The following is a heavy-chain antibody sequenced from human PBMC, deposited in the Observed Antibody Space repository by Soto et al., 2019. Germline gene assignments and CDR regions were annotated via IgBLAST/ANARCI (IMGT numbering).Heavy chain of an antibody. CDR3: ARGLGYCSEFDP. CDR2: INHSGST. Sequence: QVQLQQWGAGLLKPSETLSLTCAVYGGSFSGYYWSWIRQPPGKGLEWIGEINHSGSTNYNPSLKSRVTISVDTSKKQFSRKLSSVTDADTAVYYCARGLGYCSEFDPWGQGTLVTVSS. D-gene: IGHD2-15*01. J-gene: IGHJ5*02. CDR1: GGSFSGYY. V-gene: IGHV4-34*01.